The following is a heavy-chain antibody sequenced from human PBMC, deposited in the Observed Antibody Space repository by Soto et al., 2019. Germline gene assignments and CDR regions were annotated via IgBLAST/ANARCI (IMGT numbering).Heavy chain of an antibody. CDR2: IIPILGIA. CDR3: AKRSGSSSSEYYFDY. V-gene: IGHV1-69*02. J-gene: IGHJ4*02. CDR1: GGTFSSYT. D-gene: IGHD6-6*01. Sequence: QVQLVQSGAEVKKPGSSVKVSCKASGGTFSSYTISWVRQDPGQGLEWMGRIIPILGIANYAQKFQGRVTITADKSTSTTYMELSSLRSEDTAVYYCAKRSGSSSSEYYFDYWGQGTLVTVSS.